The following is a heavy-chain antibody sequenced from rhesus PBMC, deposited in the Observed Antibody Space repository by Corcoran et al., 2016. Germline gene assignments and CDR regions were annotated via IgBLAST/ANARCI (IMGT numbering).Heavy chain of an antibody. V-gene: IGHV4S10*01. CDR2: IYGSGTST. D-gene: IGHD5-12*01. Sequence: QVQLQESGPGVVKPSETLSLTCAVPGGSISDSYRWSWIRQPPGKGLEWIGYIYGSGTSTNYNPSLKSRVTISKDTSKNQFSLKLSSVTAADTAVYYCATDTATVRGYYFDYWGQGVLVTVSS. CDR3: ATDTATVRGYYFDY. CDR1: GGSISDSYR. J-gene: IGHJ4*01.